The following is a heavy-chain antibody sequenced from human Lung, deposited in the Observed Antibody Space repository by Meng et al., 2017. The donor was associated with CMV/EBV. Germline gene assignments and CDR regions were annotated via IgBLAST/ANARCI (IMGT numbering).Heavy chain of an antibody. CDR2: INPKSGGT. CDR3: ARVLVMMYVDHYNIMDV. J-gene: IGHJ6*02. D-gene: IGHD2-8*01. Sequence: ASVKVSXKASGYTFTGYYMHWVRQAPGQGLGWMGWINPKSGGTNYAQRFQGRVTMTRDTSTGTAYMELTMLRSDDTAVYYCARVLVMMYVDHYNIMDVWGQGTTVTV. CDR1: GYTFTGYY. V-gene: IGHV1-2*02.